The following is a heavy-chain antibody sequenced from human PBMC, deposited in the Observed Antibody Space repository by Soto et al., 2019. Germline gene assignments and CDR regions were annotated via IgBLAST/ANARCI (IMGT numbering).Heavy chain of an antibody. CDR1: GFTFSSYA. V-gene: IGHV3-23*01. CDR3: AKDVVMVVAANFDY. J-gene: IGHJ4*02. Sequence: GGSLRLSCAASGFTFSSYAMSWVRQAPGKGLEWVSAISGSGGSTYYADSVKGRFTISRDNSKNTLYLQMNSLGAEDTAVYYCAKDVVMVVAANFDYWGQGTLVTVSS. D-gene: IGHD2-15*01. CDR2: ISGSGGST.